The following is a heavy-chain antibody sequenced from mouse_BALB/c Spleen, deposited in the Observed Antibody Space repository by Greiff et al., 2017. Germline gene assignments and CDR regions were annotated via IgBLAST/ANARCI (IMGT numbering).Heavy chain of an antibody. Sequence: QVQLQQPGAELVKPGASVKLSCKASGYTFTSYWMHWVKQRPGQGLEWIGEIDPSDSYTNYNQKFKGKATLTVDKSSSTAYMQLSSLTSEDSAVYYCARPFDYPCDYWGQGTTLTVSS. CDR2: IDPSDSYT. D-gene: IGHD2-4*01. CDR1: GYTFTSYW. CDR3: ARPFDYPCDY. V-gene: IGHV1-69*02. J-gene: IGHJ2*01.